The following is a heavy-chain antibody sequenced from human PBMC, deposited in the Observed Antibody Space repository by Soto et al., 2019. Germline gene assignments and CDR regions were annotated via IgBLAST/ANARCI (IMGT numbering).Heavy chain of an antibody. CDR1: GYTFTSYG. CDR3: AMDYGDRPEYFKH. Sequence: QVQLVQSGPDLKRPGASMKVSCKASGYTFTSYGISWVRQAPGQGLEWMAWISPLKGRTQYSQKAQARVNLSTDTSSNTAYMEMTTLRVDDTAVYYCAMDYGDRPEYFKHWGQGTLVTVS. D-gene: IGHD4-17*01. V-gene: IGHV1-18*04. J-gene: IGHJ1*01. CDR2: ISPLKGRT.